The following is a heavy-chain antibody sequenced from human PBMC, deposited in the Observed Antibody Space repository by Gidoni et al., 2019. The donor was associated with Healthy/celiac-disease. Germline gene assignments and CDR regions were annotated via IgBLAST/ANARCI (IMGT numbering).Heavy chain of an antibody. CDR1: GFPFSSYW. Sequence: EVQLVESGGGLVQPGGSLRLSCAASGFPFSSYWMSWVRQAPGKGLEWVANIKQDGSEKYYVDSVKGRFTISRDNAKNSLYLQMNSLRAEDTAVYYCARWIREVRGAHFDYWGQGTLVTVSS. J-gene: IGHJ4*02. CDR2: IKQDGSEK. CDR3: ARWIREVRGAHFDY. D-gene: IGHD3-10*01. V-gene: IGHV3-7*04.